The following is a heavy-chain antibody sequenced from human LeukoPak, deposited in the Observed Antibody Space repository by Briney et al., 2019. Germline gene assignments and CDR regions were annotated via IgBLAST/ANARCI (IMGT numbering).Heavy chain of an antibody. CDR3: ARGRYCSADICSGGDAFDI. Sequence: SETPSLTCSVSGGSINSYYWSWIRQPPGKGLEWIGYIYSSGSTNYNPSLKSRVTISVDTSKNQFSLKLSSVTAADTAVYYCARGRYCSADICSGGDAFDIWGQGTMVSVSS. CDR1: GGSINSYY. J-gene: IGHJ3*02. V-gene: IGHV4-4*09. CDR2: IYSSGST. D-gene: IGHD2-15*01.